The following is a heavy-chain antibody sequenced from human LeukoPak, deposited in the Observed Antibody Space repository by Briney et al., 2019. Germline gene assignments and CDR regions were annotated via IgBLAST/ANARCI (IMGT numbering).Heavy chain of an antibody. D-gene: IGHD2-2*01. Sequence: PSQTLSLTCTVSGGSISSGGYYWSWIRQPPGKGLEWIGYIYHSGSTYYNPSLKSRVTISVDRSKNQFSLKLSSVTAADTAVYYCARGRQVPAAIMVAYYFDYWGQGTLVTVSS. J-gene: IGHJ4*02. CDR3: ARGRQVPAAIMVAYYFDY. CDR1: GGSISSGGYY. CDR2: IYHSGST. V-gene: IGHV4-30-2*01.